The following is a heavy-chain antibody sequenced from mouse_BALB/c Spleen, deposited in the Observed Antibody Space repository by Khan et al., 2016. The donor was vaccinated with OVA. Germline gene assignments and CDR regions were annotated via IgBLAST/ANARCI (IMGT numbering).Heavy chain of an antibody. CDR3: ASHLTGSFAY. J-gene: IGHJ3*01. V-gene: IGHV5-6*01. CDR2: ISSDGSYT. CDR1: GFTFSAYG. Sequence: EVQVVESGGDLVRPGGSLKLSCAASGFTFSAYGMSWVRQSPDKRLEWVATISSDGSYTYYPDSLTGRFTISRDNAKSTLYLQMRSLKSEDTAMYYCASHLTGSFAYWGQGTLVTVSA. D-gene: IGHD4-1*01.